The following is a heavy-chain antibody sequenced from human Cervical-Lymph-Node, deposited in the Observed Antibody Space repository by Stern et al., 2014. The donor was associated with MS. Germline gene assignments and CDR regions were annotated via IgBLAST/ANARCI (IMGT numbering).Heavy chain of an antibody. CDR1: GFSLVTSGVR. Sequence: QFTLKDSGPALVKPTQTLTLTCTFSGFSLVTSGVRVSWIRQPQGKALEWIARIDWNDKTFYNPSLMTRLTISKDTSKTQVVLTMTNVDPVDTATYYCARMMGSGYRHYFDYWGQGTPVTVS. V-gene: IGHV2-70*04. D-gene: IGHD3-3*01. CDR3: ARMMGSGYRHYFDY. CDR2: IDWNDKT. J-gene: IGHJ4*02.